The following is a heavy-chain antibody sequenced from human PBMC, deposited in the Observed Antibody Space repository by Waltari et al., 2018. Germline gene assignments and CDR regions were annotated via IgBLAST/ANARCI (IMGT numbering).Heavy chain of an antibody. J-gene: IGHJ6*02. Sequence: QVQLVQSGAEVKKPGSSVKVSCKASGGTFSSYAISWVRHAPGQGLEWMGGIRPIFGKANYAQKVQGRVTITADESTSTAYMELSSLRSEDTAVYYCAREGPGTDYYYGMDVWGQGTTVTVSS. CDR1: GGTFSSYA. V-gene: IGHV1-69*01. CDR2: IRPIFGKA. D-gene: IGHD1-1*01. CDR3: AREGPGTDYYYGMDV.